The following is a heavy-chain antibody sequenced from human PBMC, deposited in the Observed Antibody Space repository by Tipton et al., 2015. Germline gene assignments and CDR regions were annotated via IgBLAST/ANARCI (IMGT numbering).Heavy chain of an antibody. CDR1: SGSISEYY. J-gene: IGHJ4*02. Sequence: TLSLTCSVSSGSISEYYWSWIRQPPGKELEWIGYIQYSGSTNYNPSLKSRVTISVDTSKTQFSLKMSSVTASDTAVYYCARARGRHGGLFDSWGQGILVTVSS. V-gene: IGHV4-59*01. CDR2: IQYSGST. CDR3: ARARGRHGGLFDS. D-gene: IGHD4-23*01.